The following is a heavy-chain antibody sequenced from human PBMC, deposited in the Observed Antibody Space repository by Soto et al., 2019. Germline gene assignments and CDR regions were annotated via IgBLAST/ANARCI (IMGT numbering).Heavy chain of an antibody. V-gene: IGHV3-48*03. D-gene: IGHD6-25*01. CDR3: ASSSRYYYYGMDV. J-gene: IGHJ6*02. CDR1: GFTFSSYE. Sequence: GGSLRLSCAASGFTFSSYEMNWVRQAPGKGLEWVPYISSSGSTIYYADSVKGRFTISRDNAKNSLYLQMNSLRAEDTAVYYCASSSRYYYYGMDVWGQGTTVTVSS. CDR2: ISSSGSTI.